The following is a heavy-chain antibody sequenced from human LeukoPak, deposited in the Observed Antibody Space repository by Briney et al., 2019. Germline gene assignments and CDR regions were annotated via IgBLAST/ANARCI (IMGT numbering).Heavy chain of an antibody. D-gene: IGHD1-26*01. CDR2: VNPNSGDT. V-gene: IGHV1-2*02. Sequence: ASVKVSCKASGYTFTGYYLHWVRQAPGQGLEWMGCVNPNSGDTNYAQKFQGSVTMTRDTSISTVYMELSRLRSDDTAVYYCARASGSYWWFDSWGQGPLVTVSS. CDR3: ARASGSYWWFDS. CDR1: GYTFTGYY. J-gene: IGHJ5*01.